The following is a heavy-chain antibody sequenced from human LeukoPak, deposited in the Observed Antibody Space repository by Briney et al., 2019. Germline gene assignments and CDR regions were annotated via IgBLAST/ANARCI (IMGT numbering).Heavy chain of an antibody. CDR1: GGSISSGGYY. J-gene: IGHJ2*01. V-gene: IGHV4-61*02. CDR3: ATNRAEL. D-gene: IGHD2-2*01. CDR2: IYTSGST. Sequence: SQTLSLTCTVSGGSISSGGYYWSWIRQPAGKGLEWIGRIYTSGSTNYNPSLKSRVTISIDTSKNQFSLKLNSVTAADTAVYYCATNRAELWGRGTLVTVSS.